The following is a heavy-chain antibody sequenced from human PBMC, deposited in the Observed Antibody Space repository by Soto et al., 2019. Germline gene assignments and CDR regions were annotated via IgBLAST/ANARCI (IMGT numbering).Heavy chain of an antibody. D-gene: IGHD3-3*01. J-gene: IGHJ6*02. CDR1: GYTFTSYD. CDR2: MNPNSGNT. CDR3: ARLSGYDFWRGYWDYYYGMDV. V-gene: IGHV1-8*01. Sequence: QVQLVQSGAEVKKPGASVKVSCKASGYTFTSYDINWVRQATGQGLEWMGWMNPNSGNTGYAQKFQGRVTMTRNTSISTAYMELSSLRSEDTAVYYCARLSGYDFWRGYWDYYYGMDVWGQGTTVTVSS.